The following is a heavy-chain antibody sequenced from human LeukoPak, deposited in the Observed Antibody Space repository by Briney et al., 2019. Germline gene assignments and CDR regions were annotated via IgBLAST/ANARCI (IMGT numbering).Heavy chain of an antibody. CDR1: GFTFDDYT. V-gene: IGHV3-7*01. Sequence: PGGSLRLSCAASGFTFDDYTMHWVRQAPGKGLEWVANIKQDGSEKYYVDSVKGRFTISRDNAKNSLYLQMNSLRAEDTALYYCATHRGYSYGTAEDFDYWGQGTLVTVSS. J-gene: IGHJ4*02. CDR2: IKQDGSEK. D-gene: IGHD5-18*01. CDR3: ATHRGYSYGTAEDFDY.